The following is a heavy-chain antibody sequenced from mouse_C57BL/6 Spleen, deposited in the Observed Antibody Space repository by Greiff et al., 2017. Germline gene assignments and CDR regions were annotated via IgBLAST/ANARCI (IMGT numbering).Heavy chain of an antibody. CDR1: GYAFSSSW. Sequence: VQLQQPGPELVKPGASVKISCKASGYAFSSSWMNWVKQRPGKGLEWIGRIYPGDGYTNYNGKFKGKATLTADKVSSTAYRELSRLTSEDSAVYFCADGNTTWFAYGGQGTVVTVTA. J-gene: IGHJ3*01. CDR2: IYPGDGYT. V-gene: IGHV1-82*01. CDR3: ADGNTTWFAY. D-gene: IGHD2-1*01.